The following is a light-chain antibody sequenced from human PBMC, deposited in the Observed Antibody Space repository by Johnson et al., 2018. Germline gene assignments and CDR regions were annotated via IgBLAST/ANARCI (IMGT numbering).Light chain of an antibody. J-gene: IGLJ1*01. CDR1: SSNIGNNY. CDR2: ENN. V-gene: IGLV1-51*02. CDR3: GTWDSSLSAVNV. Sequence: QSVLTQPPSVSAAPVQKVTISCSGSSSNIGNNYVSWYQQLPGTAPKLLIYENNKRPSGIPDRFSGSKSGTSATLGITGLQTGDEADYYCGTWDSSLSAVNVFGTGTKVTVL.